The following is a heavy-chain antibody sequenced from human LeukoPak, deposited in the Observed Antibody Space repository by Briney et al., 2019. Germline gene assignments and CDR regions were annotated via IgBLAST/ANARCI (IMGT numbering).Heavy chain of an antibody. CDR3: AKDGGLWVSAHWGDS. CDR1: GFAFNSYI. Sequence: GGSLRLSCAASGFAFNSYIMSWVRQAPGEGLEWVSSIGGSGSGAYYSDSVKGRFTVSRDNSKNTLFLQMNSLRAEDTAVYYCAKDGGLWVSAHWGDSWGRGTLVTVSS. CDR2: IGGSGSGA. J-gene: IGHJ4*02. D-gene: IGHD7-27*01. V-gene: IGHV3-23*01.